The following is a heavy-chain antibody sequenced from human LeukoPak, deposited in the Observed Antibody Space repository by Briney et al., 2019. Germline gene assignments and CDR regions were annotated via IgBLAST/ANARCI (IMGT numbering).Heavy chain of an antibody. V-gene: IGHV3-30*18. CDR3: AKALSSGFDY. D-gene: IGHD6-19*01. CDR1: GFTFSSYG. Sequence: PGGSLRLSCAASGFTFSSYGMHWVRQAPGKGLEWVAVISYDGSNKYYADSVKGRFTISRDNSKNTLYLQVNSLRAEDTAVYYCAKALSSGFDYWGQGTLVTVSS. J-gene: IGHJ4*02. CDR2: ISYDGSNK.